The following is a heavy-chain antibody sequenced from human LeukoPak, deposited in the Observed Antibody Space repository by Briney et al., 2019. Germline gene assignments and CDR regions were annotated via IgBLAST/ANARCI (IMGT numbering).Heavy chain of an antibody. V-gene: IGHV1-3*01. CDR3: ARERGGSWDAFDI. Sequence: ASVTVSCKASGYTFTTYAIHWVRQAPGQRLEWMGWINAGNGNTKYSQKFQDRVTITRDTSASTAYMELSSLRSEDTAVYYCARERGGSWDAFDIWGQGTMVTVSS. CDR2: INAGNGNT. CDR1: GYTFTTYA. D-gene: IGHD5-12*01. J-gene: IGHJ3*02.